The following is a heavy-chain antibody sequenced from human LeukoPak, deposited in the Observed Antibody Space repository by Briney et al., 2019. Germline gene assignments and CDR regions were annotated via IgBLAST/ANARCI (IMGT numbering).Heavy chain of an antibody. Sequence: PSETLSLTCTVSGGSISSSSYYWGWIRQPPGKGLEWIGSIYYSGSTYYNPSLKSRVTISVDTSKDQFSLKLSSVTAADTAVYYCAKTLAAARVAWFDPWGQGTLVTVSS. CDR2: IYYSGST. D-gene: IGHD6-13*01. CDR3: AKTLAAARVAWFDP. V-gene: IGHV4-39*01. J-gene: IGHJ5*02. CDR1: GGSISSSSYY.